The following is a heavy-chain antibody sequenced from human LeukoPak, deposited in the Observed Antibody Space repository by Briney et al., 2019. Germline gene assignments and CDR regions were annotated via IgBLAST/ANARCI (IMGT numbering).Heavy chain of an antibody. V-gene: IGHV4-31*03. CDR2: IYYSGST. D-gene: IGHD4-23*01. CDR3: ARVDYGGRNWFDP. CDR1: GGSISSGGYY. J-gene: IGHJ5*02. Sequence: SETLSLTCTVSGGSISSGGYYWSWIRQHPGKGLEGIGYIYYSGSTYYNPSLKSRVTISVDTSKNQFSLKLSSVTAADTAVYYCARVDYGGRNWFDPWGQGTLVTVSS.